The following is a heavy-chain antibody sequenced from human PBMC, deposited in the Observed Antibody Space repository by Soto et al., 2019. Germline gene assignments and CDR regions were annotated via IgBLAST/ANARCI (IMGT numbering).Heavy chain of an antibody. J-gene: IGHJ4*02. V-gene: IGHV3-64*01. D-gene: IGHD2-15*01. CDR1: GFTFSSYA. CDR2: ISSNGGST. CDR3: ARDGKYCSGGSCYSDY. Sequence: EVQLVESGGGLVQPGGSLRLSCAASGFTFSSYAMHWVRQAPGKGLEYVSAISSNGGSTCYANSVKGRFTISRDNSKNTLYLQMGSLRAEDMAVYYCARDGKYCSGGSCYSDYWGQGTLVTVSS.